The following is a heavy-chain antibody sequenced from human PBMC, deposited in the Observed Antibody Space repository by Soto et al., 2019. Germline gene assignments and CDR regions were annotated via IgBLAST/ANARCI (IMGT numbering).Heavy chain of an antibody. Sequence: ASVKVSCTASCYTFPTYGIIFVRQAPGQGLEWMGWISAYNGNTNYAQNLQGRVTMTTDTSTSTAYMELRSLRSDDTAVYYCARFYASGSYPYDYWGQGTLVTVSS. J-gene: IGHJ4*02. V-gene: IGHV1-18*01. D-gene: IGHD3-10*01. CDR1: CYTFPTYG. CDR2: ISAYNGNT. CDR3: ARFYASGSYPYDY.